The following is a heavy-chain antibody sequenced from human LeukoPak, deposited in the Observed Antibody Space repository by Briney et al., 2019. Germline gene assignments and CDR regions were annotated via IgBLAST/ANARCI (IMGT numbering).Heavy chain of an antibody. V-gene: IGHV4-34*01. CDR1: GGFFSGYY. J-gene: IGHJ6*04. Sequence: SETLSLTCAIYGGFFSGYYWSWIRQPPGKGLEWIGEINHSGSTNYNPSLKSRVTISVDTSKNQFSLKLSSVTAADAAVYYCARETTMVRGVLDVWGKGTTVTVSS. D-gene: IGHD3-10*01. CDR2: INHSGST. CDR3: ARETTMVRGVLDV.